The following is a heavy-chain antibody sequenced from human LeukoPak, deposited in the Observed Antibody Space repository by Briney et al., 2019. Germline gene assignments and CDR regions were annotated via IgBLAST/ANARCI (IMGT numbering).Heavy chain of an antibody. CDR1: GYTFTNYG. CDR3: ARDRYGDGFAHLDY. Sequence: ASVKVSFKASGYTFTNYGINWVRQAPGQGLEWMGWISVYNGHTNYAQKLQGRVTMTTDTSTSSAYMELRSLRSDDTAVYYCARDRYGDGFAHLDYWGQGALVTVSS. CDR2: ISVYNGHT. V-gene: IGHV1-18*01. J-gene: IGHJ4*02. D-gene: IGHD5-24*01.